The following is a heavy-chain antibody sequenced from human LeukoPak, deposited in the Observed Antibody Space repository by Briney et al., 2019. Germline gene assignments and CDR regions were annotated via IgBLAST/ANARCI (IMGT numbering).Heavy chain of an antibody. V-gene: IGHV1-2*02. CDR2: INPNSGGT. Sequence: ASVKVSCKASGYTFTGYYMHWVRQAPGQGLEWMGWINPNSGGTNYAQKFRGRVTMTRDTSISTAYMELSRLRSDDTAVYYCARDRDPGYCSSTSCYWALDYYYYYMDVWGKGTTVTVSS. CDR1: GYTFTGYY. J-gene: IGHJ6*03. D-gene: IGHD2-2*01. CDR3: ARDRDPGYCSSTSCYWALDYYYYYMDV.